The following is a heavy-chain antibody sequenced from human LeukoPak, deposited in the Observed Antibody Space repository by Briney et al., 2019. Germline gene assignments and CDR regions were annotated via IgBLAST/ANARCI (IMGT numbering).Heavy chain of an antibody. CDR3: VRRLDVAIGYFYMDV. CDR1: GFIFGSYT. CDR2: INSRGTYI. J-gene: IGHJ6*03. V-gene: IGHV3-21*06. Sequence: PRGSLRLSCAASGFIFGSYTMNWVRQAPGKGLEWVSSINSRGTYIYYADSLQGRFTISRDHTKTSLYLEMNSLRAEDTAVYYCVRRLDVAIGYFYMDVWGKGTTVTVAS. D-gene: IGHD5-12*01.